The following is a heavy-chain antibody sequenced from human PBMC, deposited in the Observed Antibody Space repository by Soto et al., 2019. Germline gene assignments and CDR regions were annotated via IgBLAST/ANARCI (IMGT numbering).Heavy chain of an antibody. CDR2: ISSSSSNI. J-gene: IGHJ4*02. V-gene: IGHV3-21*01. D-gene: IGHD5-12*01. Sequence: EVQLVESGGGLVKPGGSLRLSCAASGFTFNSYSMSWVRQAPGKGLEWVSSISSSSSNIYYADSVKGRFTISRDDAKNSLYLQMNSLTAEDTAVYYCASTVATIRAPFDYWCQGTLVTVSS. CDR1: GFTFNSYS. CDR3: ASTVATIRAPFDY.